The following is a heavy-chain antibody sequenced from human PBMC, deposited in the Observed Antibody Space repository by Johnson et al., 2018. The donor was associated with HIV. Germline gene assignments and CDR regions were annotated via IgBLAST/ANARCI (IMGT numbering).Heavy chain of an antibody. D-gene: IGHD5-24*01. J-gene: IGHJ3*01. CDR2: VSGSGDKT. Sequence: VQLVESGGGLVQPGGSMRLSCAASGFTFSSYAMTWVRQAPGKGLEWVSGVSGSGDKTHYVDSVKGRFTISRDNSKNTLFLQMNSLRAEDTAVYYCAKDIGDGYNRWGAFDFWGQGTMVTVSS. CDR3: AKDIGDGYNRWGAFDF. V-gene: IGHV3-23*04. CDR1: GFTFSSYA.